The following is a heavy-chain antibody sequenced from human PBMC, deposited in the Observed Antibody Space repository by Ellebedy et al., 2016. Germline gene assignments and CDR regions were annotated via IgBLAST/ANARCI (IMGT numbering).Heavy chain of an antibody. V-gene: IGHV3-30*03. CDR1: TFMFGGYG. J-gene: IGHJ4*02. Sequence: GESLKISXEASTFMFGGYGMHWVRQAPGKGLEWVAFISYNGDNELYADSVKGRVTISRDNAKKTLYLQMSSLGVEDTAVYYCARGASWSGYYYFDYWGQGTLVTVSS. CDR3: ARGASWSGYYYFDY. D-gene: IGHD3-3*01. CDR2: ISYNGDNE.